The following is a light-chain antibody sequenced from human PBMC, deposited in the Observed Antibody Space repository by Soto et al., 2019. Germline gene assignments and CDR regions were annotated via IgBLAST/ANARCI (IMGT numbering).Light chain of an antibody. J-gene: IGLJ3*02. CDR2: EVS. CDR1: SSDVGGYNY. CDR3: CSYAGSNTWV. V-gene: IGLV2-14*01. Sequence: QSVLTQPASVSGSPGQSITISCTGTSSDVGGYNYVSWYQQHPGKAPKLMIYEVSNRPSGVSNRFSGSKSGNTASLTISGLQGDDESDYYCCSYAGSNTWVFGGGTKVTVL.